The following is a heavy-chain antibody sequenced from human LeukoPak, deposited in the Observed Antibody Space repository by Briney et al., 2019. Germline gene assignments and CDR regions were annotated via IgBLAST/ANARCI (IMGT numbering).Heavy chain of an antibody. CDR3: ARAKAGTPGYYFDY. V-gene: IGHV4-34*01. CDR2: INHSGST. D-gene: IGHD1-1*01. J-gene: IGHJ4*02. Sequence: SETLSLTCAVYGGSFSGYYWSWIRQPPGRGLEWIGEINHSGSTNYNPSLKSRVTISVDTSKNQFSLKLSFVTAADTAVYYCARAKAGTPGYYFDYWGQGTLVTVSS. CDR1: GGSFSGYY.